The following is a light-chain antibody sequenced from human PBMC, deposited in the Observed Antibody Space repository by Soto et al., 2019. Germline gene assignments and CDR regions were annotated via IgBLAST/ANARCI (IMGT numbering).Light chain of an antibody. CDR3: QQRSNWPPLT. CDR1: QSVSSY. J-gene: IGKJ4*02. CDR2: DAS. V-gene: IGKV3-11*01. Sequence: EIVLTQSPATLSLSPGERATLSCRASQSVSSYLAWYQQKPGQAPRLLIYDASNRATGIPARFSGSGSGTDSTLTISSREPEDVAVDYCQQRSNWPPLTFGGGTKVEIK.